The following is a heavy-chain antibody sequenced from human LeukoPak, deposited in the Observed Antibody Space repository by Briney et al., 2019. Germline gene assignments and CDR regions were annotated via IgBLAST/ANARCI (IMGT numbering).Heavy chain of an antibody. D-gene: IGHD2-2*01. Sequence: ASETLSLTCTVSGGSISSGSYYWSWIRQPAGKGLEWIGRIYTSGSTNYNPSLKSRVTISVDTSKNQFSLKLSSVTAADTAVYFCARNGCSSGICKTEWGQGTLVTVSS. CDR2: IYTSGST. J-gene: IGHJ4*02. V-gene: IGHV4-61*02. CDR1: GGSISSGSYY. CDR3: ARNGCSSGICKTE.